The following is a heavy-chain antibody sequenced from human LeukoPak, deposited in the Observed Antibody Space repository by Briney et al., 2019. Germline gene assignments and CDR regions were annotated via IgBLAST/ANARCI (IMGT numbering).Heavy chain of an antibody. V-gene: IGHV3-33*06. CDR3: AKDYYDSSGYLDY. D-gene: IGHD3-22*01. Sequence: GRSLRLSCAASGFTFSSYGIHWVRQAPGKGLEWVAVIWYDGSNKYYADSVKGRFTISRDNSKNTLYLQMNSLRAEDTAVYYCAKDYYDSSGYLDYWGQGTLVTVSS. J-gene: IGHJ4*02. CDR1: GFTFSSYG. CDR2: IWYDGSNK.